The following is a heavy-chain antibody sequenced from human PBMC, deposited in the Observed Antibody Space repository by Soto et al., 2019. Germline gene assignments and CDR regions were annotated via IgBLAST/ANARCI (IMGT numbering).Heavy chain of an antibody. D-gene: IGHD3-3*01. CDR2: MNPNSGNT. CDR1: GYIFTSYD. CDR3: ARVSDYDFWSGYWKQTRSDAFDI. V-gene: IGHV1-8*01. Sequence: ASVKVSCKASGYIFTSYDINWVRQATGRGLEWMGWMNPNSGNTGYAQKFQGRVTMTRNTSISTAYMELSSLRSEDTAVYYCARVSDYDFWSGYWKQTRSDAFDIWGQGTMVTVSS. J-gene: IGHJ3*02.